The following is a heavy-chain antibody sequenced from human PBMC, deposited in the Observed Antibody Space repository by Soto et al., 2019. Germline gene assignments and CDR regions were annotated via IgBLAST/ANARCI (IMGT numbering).Heavy chain of an antibody. CDR1: GYTFTSYG. Sequence: ASVKVSCKASGYTFTSYGISWVRQAPGQGLEWMGWISAYNGNTNYAQKLQGRVTMTTDTSTSTAYMELRSLRSDDTAVYYCAGKYGGDGEYYFDYWGQGTLVTVSS. J-gene: IGHJ4*02. CDR2: ISAYNGNT. CDR3: AGKYGGDGEYYFDY. D-gene: IGHD3-10*01. V-gene: IGHV1-18*01.